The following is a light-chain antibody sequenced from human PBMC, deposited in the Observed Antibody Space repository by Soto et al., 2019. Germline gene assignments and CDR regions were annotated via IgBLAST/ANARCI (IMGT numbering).Light chain of an antibody. CDR2: AAS. J-gene: IGKJ4*01. V-gene: IGKV3D-15*01. CDR1: QNVASN. CDR3: QQGYHWGLS. Sequence: VMTQSPANLSVSPGEGVTLFCRASQNVASNIAWYQVKPAQPPRLLIYAASTRATGIPATFTGSGSGTQFSLTIGGLQSEDSAVYYCQQGYHWGLSFGGGTKVEI.